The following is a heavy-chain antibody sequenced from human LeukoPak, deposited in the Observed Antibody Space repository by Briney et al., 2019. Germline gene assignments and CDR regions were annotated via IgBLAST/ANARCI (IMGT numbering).Heavy chain of an antibody. V-gene: IGHV3-30-3*01. CDR3: ARRGYSYGPLDY. D-gene: IGHD5-18*01. Sequence: GGSLRLSCAASGFTFSSYAMHWVRQAPGKGLEWVAVISYDGSNKYYADSVKGRFTISRDNSKNTLYLQMNSLRAEDTAVYYCARRGYSYGPLDYWGQGTLVTVSS. CDR1: GFTFSSYA. CDR2: ISYDGSNK. J-gene: IGHJ4*02.